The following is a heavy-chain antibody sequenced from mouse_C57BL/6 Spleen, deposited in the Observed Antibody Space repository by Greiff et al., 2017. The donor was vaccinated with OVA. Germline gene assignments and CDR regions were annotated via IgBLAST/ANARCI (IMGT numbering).Heavy chain of an antibody. J-gene: IGHJ4*01. V-gene: IGHV1-26*01. CDR1: GYTFTDYY. Sequence: EVQLQQSGPELVKPGASVKISCKASGYTFTDYYMNWVKQSHGKSLEWIGDINPNNGGTSYNQKFKGKATLTVDKSSSTAYMELRSLTSEDSAVYYCARSYYYSNYVKIYYAMDYWGQGTSVTVSS. D-gene: IGHD2-5*01. CDR2: INPNNGGT. CDR3: ARSYYYSNYVKIYYAMDY.